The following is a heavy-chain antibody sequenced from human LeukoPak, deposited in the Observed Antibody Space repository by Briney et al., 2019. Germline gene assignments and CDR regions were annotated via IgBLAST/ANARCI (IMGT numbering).Heavy chain of an antibody. D-gene: IGHD2-15*01. J-gene: IGHJ4*02. CDR1: GGSISSSSYY. CDR2: IYYSGST. Sequence: KTSETLSLTCTVSGGSISSSSYYWSWIRQPPGKGLQWIGYIYYSGSTNYNPSLKSRVTISVDTSKNQFSLKLSSVTAADTAVYYSAREEYCSGGSCFGYWGQGTLVTVSS. CDR3: AREEYCSGGSCFGY. V-gene: IGHV4-61*01.